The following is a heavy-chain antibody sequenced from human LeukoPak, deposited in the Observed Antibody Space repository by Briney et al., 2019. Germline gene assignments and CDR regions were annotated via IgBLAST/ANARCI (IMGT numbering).Heavy chain of an antibody. CDR3: AKGRGKDGQNLFDY. Sequence: GGSLRLSCAASGFTFSIYGMHWVRQAPGKGLEWVTFIRSDGTKTHYADSVKGRFTISRDNSKNTLFLQIDNLRVDDTAVYYCAKGRGKDGQNLFDYWGQGTLITVSS. V-gene: IGHV3-30*02. J-gene: IGHJ4*02. CDR2: IRSDGTKT. CDR1: GFTFSIYG. D-gene: IGHD5-24*01.